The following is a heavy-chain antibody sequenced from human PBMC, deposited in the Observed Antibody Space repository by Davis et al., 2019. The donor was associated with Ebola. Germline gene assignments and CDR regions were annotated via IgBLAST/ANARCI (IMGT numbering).Heavy chain of an antibody. D-gene: IGHD3-22*01. Sequence: MPSETLSLTCAVSGGSISSSNWWSWFRQPPGKGLEWIVEIYHSGSTNYNPSLKSRVTISVDKSKNQFSLKLSAVTAADTAVYYCASSIDYYYDSSGYSSTYYVDYWGQGTLVTVSS. CDR3: ASSIDYYYDSSGYSSTYYVDY. CDR2: IYHSGST. J-gene: IGHJ4*02. CDR1: GGSISSSNW. V-gene: IGHV4-4*02.